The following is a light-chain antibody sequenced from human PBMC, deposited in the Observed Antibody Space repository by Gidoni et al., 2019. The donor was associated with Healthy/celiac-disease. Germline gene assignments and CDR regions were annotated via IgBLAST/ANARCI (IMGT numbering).Light chain of an antibody. V-gene: IGKV3-20*01. CDR2: GAS. J-gene: IGKJ3*01. Sequence: IVLPQSPGTLSLSPGERATLSCRASQSVSSSYLAWYQQNPGQAPRLLIYGASSRATGIPDRFSGSGSGTDFTLTISRLEPEDFAVYYCQQYGSSPRTFGPGTKVDIK. CDR1: QSVSSSY. CDR3: QQYGSSPRT.